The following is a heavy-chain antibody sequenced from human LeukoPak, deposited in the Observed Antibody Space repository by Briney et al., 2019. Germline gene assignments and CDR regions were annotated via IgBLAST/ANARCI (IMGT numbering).Heavy chain of an antibody. Sequence: GESLKISCKGSGYSFTSYWIGWVRQMPGKGLEWMGIIYPSDSDTRYSPSFQGQVTISADKSISTAYLQWSSLKASDTAMYYCARGKDDILAGGYYYYYMDIWGKGTTVTISS. V-gene: IGHV5-51*01. CDR1: GYSFTSYW. CDR3: ARGKDDILAGGYYYYYMDI. CDR2: IYPSDSDT. J-gene: IGHJ6*03. D-gene: IGHD3-9*01.